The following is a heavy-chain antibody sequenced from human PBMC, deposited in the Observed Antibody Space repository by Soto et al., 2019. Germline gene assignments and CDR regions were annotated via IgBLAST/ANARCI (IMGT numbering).Heavy chain of an antibody. CDR3: TTEGSRWSDGYSYGPNYYYYMDV. J-gene: IGHJ6*03. D-gene: IGHD5-18*01. CDR1: GFTFSNAW. V-gene: IGHV3-15*01. Sequence: GGSLRLSCAASGFTFSNAWMSWVRQAPGKGLEWVGRIKSKTDGGTTDYAAPVKGRFTISRDDSKNTLYLQMNSLKTEDTAVYYCTTEGSRWSDGYSYGPNYYYYMDVWGKGTTVTVSS. CDR2: IKSKTDGGTT.